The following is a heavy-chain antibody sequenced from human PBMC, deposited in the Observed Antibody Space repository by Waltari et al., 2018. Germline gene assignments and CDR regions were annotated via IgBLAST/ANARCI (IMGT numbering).Heavy chain of an antibody. CDR1: GGSVSSSSSF. J-gene: IGHJ4*02. CDR3: ARDEKKGDGYNFDY. V-gene: IGHV4-61*01. CDR2: IYNSGST. D-gene: IGHD5-12*01. Sequence: QVQLQESGPGLVKPSETLSLTCTVSGGSVSSSSSFWNWIRQPPGKGLEWIGNIYNSGSTNYSPSLKSRVTISVDTSKNQFSLKLNSVTAADTAVYYCARDEKKGDGYNFDYWGQGTLVTVSS.